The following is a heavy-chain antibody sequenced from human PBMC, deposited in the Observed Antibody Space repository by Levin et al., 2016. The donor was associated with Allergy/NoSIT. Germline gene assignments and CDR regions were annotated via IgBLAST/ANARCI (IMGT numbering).Heavy chain of an antibody. V-gene: IGHV3-23*01. CDR2: ISGSGGGT. CDR1: GFTFSTSW. J-gene: IGHJ4*02. D-gene: IGHD3-10*01. CDR3: VRDYNYGSGSYYGQFDY. Sequence: GESLKISCEVSGFTFSTSWMSWVRQAPGKGLEWVSGISGSGGGTYYADSVKGRFTISRDNAKNTLYLQMNILRAEDTAVYYCVRDYNYGSGSYYGQFDYWGQGTLVTVSS.